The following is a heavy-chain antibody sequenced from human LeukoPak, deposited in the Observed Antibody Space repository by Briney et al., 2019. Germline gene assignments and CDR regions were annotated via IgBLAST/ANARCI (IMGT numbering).Heavy chain of an antibody. D-gene: IGHD2-8*01. CDR1: GGSISSYY. Sequence: PSETLSLTCTVSGGSISSYYWSWIRQPPGKGLEWIGYIYYSGSTNYNPSLKSRVTISVDTSKNQFSLKLSSVTAADTAVYYCARDLFMLWFDYWGQGTLVTVSS. CDR3: ARDLFMLWFDY. CDR2: IYYSGST. J-gene: IGHJ5*01. V-gene: IGHV4-59*12.